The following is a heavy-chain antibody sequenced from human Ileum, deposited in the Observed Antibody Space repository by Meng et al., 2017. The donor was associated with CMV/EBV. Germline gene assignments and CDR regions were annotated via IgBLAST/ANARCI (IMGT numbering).Heavy chain of an antibody. Sequence: QGQRVQSVAEVKKPGASVKGSCKASGYTFTGYYIHWVHQAPGQGPEWMGWINPNSGDTKYAQNFQGRVTMTRDTSISTVYMELSRLQSDDTAVYYCARDMWSGNSDYFDYWGQGTLVTVSS. CDR2: INPNSGDT. D-gene: IGHD3-3*01. V-gene: IGHV1-2*02. CDR3: ARDMWSGNSDYFDY. CDR1: GYTFTGYY. J-gene: IGHJ4*02.